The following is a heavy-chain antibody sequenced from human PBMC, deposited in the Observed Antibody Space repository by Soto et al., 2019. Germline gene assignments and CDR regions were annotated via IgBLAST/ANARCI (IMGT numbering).Heavy chain of an antibody. J-gene: IGHJ5*02. CDR1: GFTFSRHW. CDR3: AREVIAATGTIRWFDP. V-gene: IGHV3-74*03. CDR2: INDDGSST. Sequence: AGSLRLSCAASGFTFSRHWMHWVRQTPGKGPVWVSRINDDGSSTKYADSVKGRFTIARDNAKNTVFLQMSSLRAEDTAVYYCAREVIAATGTIRWFDPWGQGTLVTVSS. D-gene: IGHD6-25*01.